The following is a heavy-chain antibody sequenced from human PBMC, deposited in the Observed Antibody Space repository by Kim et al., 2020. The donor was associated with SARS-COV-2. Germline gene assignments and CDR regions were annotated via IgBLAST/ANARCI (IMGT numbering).Heavy chain of an antibody. CDR2: ISGSGGST. J-gene: IGHJ4*02. Sequence: GGSLRLSCAASGFTFSSYAMGWVRQAPGKRLEWVSTISGSGGSTYYADSVKGRFTISRDNSMNTLYLQMNSLRAEDTAVYYCAKYYESSGPYFADWGQGTLVTVSS. D-gene: IGHD3-22*01. CDR3: AKYYESSGPYFAD. CDR1: GFTFSSYA. V-gene: IGHV3-23*01.